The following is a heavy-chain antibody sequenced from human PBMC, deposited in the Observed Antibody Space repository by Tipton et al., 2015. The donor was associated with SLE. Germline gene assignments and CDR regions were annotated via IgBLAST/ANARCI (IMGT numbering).Heavy chain of an antibody. V-gene: IGHV3-74*01. J-gene: IGHJ4*02. D-gene: IGHD5-18*01. CDR2: VNAGGSST. Sequence: SLRLSCAASGFIFSNYWMHWVRQAPGAGLMWVSRVNAGGSSTNYADSVKGRFTISRDNAKSSLYLQMNSLRAEDTAVYYCVRGSAYNIWWGQGTLVTVSS. CDR1: GFIFSNYW. CDR3: VRGSAYNIW.